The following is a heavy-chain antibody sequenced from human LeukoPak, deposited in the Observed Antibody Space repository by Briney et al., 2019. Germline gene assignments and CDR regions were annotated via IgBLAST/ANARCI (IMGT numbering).Heavy chain of an antibody. CDR1: GFTFSSYA. CDR3: AKDTYMVRGVMGPYYFDY. V-gene: IGHV3-23*01. J-gene: IGHJ4*02. Sequence: QPGGSLRLSCAASGFTFSSYAMSWVRQTPGKGLEWVSAISGSGGSTYYADSVKGRFTISRDNSKNTLYLQMNSLRAEDTAVYYCAKDTYMVRGVMGPYYFDYWGQGTLVTVSS. CDR2: ISGSGGST. D-gene: IGHD3-10*01.